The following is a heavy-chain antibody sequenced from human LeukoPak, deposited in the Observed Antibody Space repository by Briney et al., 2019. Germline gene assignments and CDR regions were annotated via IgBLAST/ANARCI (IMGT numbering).Heavy chain of an antibody. J-gene: IGHJ3*02. CDR1: GFTFNDYA. Sequence: GGSLRLSCAASGFTFNDYAMHWVRQAPGKGLEWVSGISWNSGSIGYADSVKGRFTISRDNAKNSLYLQMNSLRAEDTALYYCAKDIQQLGLHAFDIWGQGTMVTVSS. CDR2: ISWNSGSI. CDR3: AKDIQQLGLHAFDI. V-gene: IGHV3-9*01. D-gene: IGHD6-13*01.